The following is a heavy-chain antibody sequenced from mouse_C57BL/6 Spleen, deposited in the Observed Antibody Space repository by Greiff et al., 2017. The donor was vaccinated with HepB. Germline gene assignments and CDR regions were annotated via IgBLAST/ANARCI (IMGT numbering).Heavy chain of an antibody. CDR1: GYAFGSYW. Sequence: VQLQQSGAELVKPGASAKISCKASGYAFGSYWMNWVKQRPGKGLEWIGQIYPGDGDTNYNGKFKGKATLTADKSSSTAYMQLSSLTSEDSAVYFCAREEIYYYGSSYLAWFAYWGQGTLVTVSA. CDR3: AREEIYYYGSSYLAWFAY. V-gene: IGHV1-80*01. CDR2: IYPGDGDT. D-gene: IGHD1-1*01. J-gene: IGHJ3*01.